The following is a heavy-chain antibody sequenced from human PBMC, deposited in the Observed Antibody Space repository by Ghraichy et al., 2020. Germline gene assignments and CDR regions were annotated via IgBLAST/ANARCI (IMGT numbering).Heavy chain of an antibody. V-gene: IGHV3-30*18. Sequence: GSLRLSCAASRFPFSSFGMHWVRQAPGKGLEWVALISHDGSNTYYPDSVKGRFTISRDNSKNTVYLQINSLSAEDTAVYYCAKDFKAYDRSGYYNYFDYWGQGTLVTVSS. D-gene: IGHD3-22*01. CDR3: AKDFKAYDRSGYYNYFDY. J-gene: IGHJ4*02. CDR2: ISHDGSNT. CDR1: RFPFSSFG.